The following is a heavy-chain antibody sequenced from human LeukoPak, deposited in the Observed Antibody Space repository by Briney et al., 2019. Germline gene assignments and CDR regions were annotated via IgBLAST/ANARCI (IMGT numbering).Heavy chain of an antibody. CDR1: GFTVSSNY. CDR3: ARGRDDFWSGYPFY. CDR2: IYSGGST. D-gene: IGHD3-3*01. V-gene: IGHV3-66*02. J-gene: IGHJ4*02. Sequence: GGSLRLSCAASGFTVSSNYMSWVRQAPGKWLEWVSVIYSGGSTYYADSVKGRFTISRDNSKNMLYLQMNSLRAEDTAVYYCARGRDDFWSGYPFYWGQGTLVTVSS.